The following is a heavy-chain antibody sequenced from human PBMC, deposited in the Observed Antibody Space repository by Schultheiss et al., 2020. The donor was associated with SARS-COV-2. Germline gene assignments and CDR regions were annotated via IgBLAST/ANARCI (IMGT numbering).Heavy chain of an antibody. D-gene: IGHD3-22*01. J-gene: IGHJ4*02. CDR3: AGDYYDSSGSAFDY. CDR1: RFTFSSYA. V-gene: IGHV3-30*04. Sequence: GGSLRLSCATSRFTFSSYAMHWVRQAPGKGLEWVAVISYDGSNKYYADSVKGRFTISRDNSKNTLYLQMNSLRAEDTAVYYCAGDYYDSSGSAFDYWGQGTLVTVSS. CDR2: ISYDGSNK.